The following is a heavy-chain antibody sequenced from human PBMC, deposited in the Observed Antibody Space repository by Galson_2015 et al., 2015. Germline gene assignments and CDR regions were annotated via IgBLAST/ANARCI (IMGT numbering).Heavy chain of an antibody. D-gene: IGHD4/OR15-4a*01. CDR1: GFTFSRYA. CDR3: AREGYFGANREPPGEDVFDI. J-gene: IGHJ3*02. CDR2: ISYDGSNK. V-gene: IGHV3-30-3*01. Sequence: SLRLSCAASGFTFSRYAMHWVRQAPGKGLEWVAVISYDGSNKYYADSVKGRFTISRDNSKNPLYLQMNSLRAEDTAVYYCAREGYFGANREPPGEDVFDIWGQGTMVTAS.